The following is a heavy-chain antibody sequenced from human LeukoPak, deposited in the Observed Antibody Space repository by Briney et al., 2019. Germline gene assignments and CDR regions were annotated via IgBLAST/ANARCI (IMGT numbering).Heavy chain of an antibody. J-gene: IGHJ4*02. V-gene: IGHV4-39*07. D-gene: IGHD1-7*01. CDR2: IYYSGST. Sequence: SETLSLTCTVSGGSISSSSYYWGWIRQPPGKGLEWIGSIYYSGSTYYNPSLKSRVTISVDTFKNQFSLKLSSVTAADTAVYYCARGELELAFDYWGQGTLVTVSS. CDR3: ARGELELAFDY. CDR1: GGSISSSSYY.